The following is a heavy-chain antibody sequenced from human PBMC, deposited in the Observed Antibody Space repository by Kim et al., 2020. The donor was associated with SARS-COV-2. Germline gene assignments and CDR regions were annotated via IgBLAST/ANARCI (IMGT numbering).Heavy chain of an antibody. Sequence: GGSLRLSCAASGFTVSSNYMSWVRQAPGKGLEWVSVIYSGGSTYSADSVKGRFTISRDNSKNTLYIQMNSLRAEDTAVYYCARYRSFYDILTGYYNYYF. D-gene: IGHD3-9*01. CDR2: IYSGGST. V-gene: IGHV3-66*01. CDR3: ARYRSFYDILTGYYNYYF. J-gene: IGHJ4*01. CDR1: GFTVSSNY.